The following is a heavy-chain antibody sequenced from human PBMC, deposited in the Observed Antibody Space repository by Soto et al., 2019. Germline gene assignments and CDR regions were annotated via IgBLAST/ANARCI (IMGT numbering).Heavy chain of an antibody. CDR3: AIRASYYDSSGYFDY. CDR2: INSDGSST. D-gene: IGHD3-22*01. V-gene: IGHV3-74*01. J-gene: IGHJ4*02. Sequence: QAPXKGLVWVSRINSDGSSTSYADSVKGRFTISRDNAKNTLYLQMNSLRAEDTAVYYCAIRASYYDSSGYFDYWGQGTLVTVSS.